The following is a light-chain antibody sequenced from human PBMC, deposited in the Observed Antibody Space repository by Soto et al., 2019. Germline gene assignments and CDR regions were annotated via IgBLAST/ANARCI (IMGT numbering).Light chain of an antibody. CDR2: AAS. J-gene: IGKJ1*01. CDR1: QTGDSRY. Sequence: NVLTQSPGSLSLSPGETAALSCSVSQTGDSRYLAWYQQKRGQAPRLLIYAASSRATGVPDRFSGSGSGTDRTLSIRRLEPEDVAVYYCRQYDSTVWTFGQGTKVDIK. V-gene: IGKV3-20*01. CDR3: RQYDSTVWT.